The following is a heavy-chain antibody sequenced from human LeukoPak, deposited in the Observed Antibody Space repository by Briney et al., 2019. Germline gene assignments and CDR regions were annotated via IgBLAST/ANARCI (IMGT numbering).Heavy chain of an antibody. CDR1: GGSFGGYY. CDR3: AGGGYSYGRNSYFDY. J-gene: IGHJ4*02. D-gene: IGHD5-18*01. V-gene: IGHV4-34*01. CDR2: INHSGST. Sequence: PSETLSLTCAVYGGSFGGYYWSWIRQPPGKGLEWIGEINHSGSTNYNPSLKSRVTISVDTSKNQFSLKLSSVTAADTAVYYCAGGGYSYGRNSYFDYWGQGTLVTVSS.